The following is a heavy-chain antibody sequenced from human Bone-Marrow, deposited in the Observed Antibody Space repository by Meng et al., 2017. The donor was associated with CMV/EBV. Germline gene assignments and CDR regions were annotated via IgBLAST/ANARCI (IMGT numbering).Heavy chain of an antibody. J-gene: IGHJ4*02. CDR3: ARGPLPSSDYGDPDGDY. CDR1: GFTFSSYT. D-gene: IGHD4-17*01. V-gene: IGHV3-21*01. CDR2: ITSSSGYI. Sequence: GGSLRLSCAASGFTFSSYTMNWVRQAPGKGLEWVSSITSSSGYIYYADSVKGRFTISRDNAKNSLYLQMNSLRAEDTAVYYCARGPLPSSDYGDPDGDYWGQGTLVTVSS.